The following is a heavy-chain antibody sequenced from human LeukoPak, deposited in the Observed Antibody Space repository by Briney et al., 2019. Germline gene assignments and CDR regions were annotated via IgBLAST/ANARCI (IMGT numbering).Heavy chain of an antibody. V-gene: IGHV4-39*01. Sequence: SETLSLTCIVSGGSNASSDYLWDWLRQPPGKGLEWIGNIYPSGHTHYNPSLRSRVTMSLDTSKNQFSLKMNSVTAADTAVYYCARHDTNEDSHNYLDPWGQGTLVTVSS. CDR1: GGSNASSDYL. J-gene: IGHJ5*02. D-gene: IGHD1-1*01. CDR3: ARHDTNEDSHNYLDP. CDR2: IYPSGHT.